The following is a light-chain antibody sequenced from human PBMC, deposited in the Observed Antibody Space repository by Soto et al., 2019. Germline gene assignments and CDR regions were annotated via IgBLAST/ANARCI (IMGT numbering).Light chain of an antibody. CDR2: EAS. V-gene: IGKV3-11*01. J-gene: IGKJ2*02. CDR3: QLGT. Sequence: EIVLTQSPATLSLSPGERATLSCRASQRVSSYLAWYQQRPGQAPRLLIYEASNRATGIPGRFSGSGSGTDFTLTISSLEPEDFAVYYCQLGTFGQGTKLEIK. CDR1: QRVSSY.